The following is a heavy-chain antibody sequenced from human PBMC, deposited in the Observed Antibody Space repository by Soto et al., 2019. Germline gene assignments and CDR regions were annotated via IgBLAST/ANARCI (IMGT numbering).Heavy chain of an antibody. V-gene: IGHV3-23*01. Sequence: GSLSLSCAASGFTFSSCAMTWVRQAPGMGLQWVSAISDSGGSTYYADSVRGRFTISRDNSKNTLYLQLNSLGAEDTAVYYCAKDKSAAGSQWLVPIWGRGTLVTVSS. CDR1: GFTFSSCA. CDR2: ISDSGGST. CDR3: AKDKSAAGSQWLVPI. D-gene: IGHD6-19*01. J-gene: IGHJ4*02.